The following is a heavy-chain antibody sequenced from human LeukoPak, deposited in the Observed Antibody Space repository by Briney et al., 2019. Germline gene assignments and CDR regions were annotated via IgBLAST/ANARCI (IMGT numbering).Heavy chain of an antibody. D-gene: IGHD3-10*01. Sequence: SETLSLTCTVSGGSISSGDYYWSWIRQHPGKGLEWIGYIYYSGSTYYNPSLKSRVTISVDTSKNQFSLKLSSVTAADTAVYYCARGRGRYGSGSSQRGYFDYWGQGTLVTVSS. CDR1: GGSISSGDYY. V-gene: IGHV4-31*03. CDR2: IYYSGST. CDR3: ARGRGRYGSGSSQRGYFDY. J-gene: IGHJ4*02.